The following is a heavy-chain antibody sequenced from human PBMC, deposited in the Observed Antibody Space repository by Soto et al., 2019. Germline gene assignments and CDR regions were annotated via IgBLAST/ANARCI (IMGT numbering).Heavy chain of an antibody. V-gene: IGHV3-7*01. CDR1: GFTFSTYW. J-gene: IGHJ6*02. Sequence: GGSLRLSCAASGFTFSTYWMSWVRQAPGKVLEWVANIKEDGSEKYYVDSVEGRFTISRDNAKNSLYLQMTSLRAEDTALYYCARGWGYFDSSGFPYLYAMDVWGQGXTVTVYS. D-gene: IGHD3-22*01. CDR3: ARGWGYFDSSGFPYLYAMDV. CDR2: IKEDGSEK.